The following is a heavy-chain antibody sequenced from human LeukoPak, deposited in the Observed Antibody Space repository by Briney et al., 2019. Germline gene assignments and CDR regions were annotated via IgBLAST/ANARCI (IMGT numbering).Heavy chain of an antibody. Sequence: GGSLRLSCAASGFTVSSNYMSWVRQAPGKGLEWVSVIYSGGSTYYADSVKGRFTISRDNSKNTLYLQMNSLRAEDTAVYYCARGLEWELGEVYWGQGTLVTVSS. D-gene: IGHD1-26*01. CDR2: IYSGGST. J-gene: IGHJ4*02. V-gene: IGHV3-53*01. CDR3: ARGLEWELGEVY. CDR1: GFTVSSNY.